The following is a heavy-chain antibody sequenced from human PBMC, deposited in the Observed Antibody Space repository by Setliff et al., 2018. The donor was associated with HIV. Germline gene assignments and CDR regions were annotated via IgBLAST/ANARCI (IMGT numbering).Heavy chain of an antibody. Sequence: SETLSLTCAVYGESFSDYYWTWIRQPPGKGLEWIGYIYYSGSTNYNPSLKSRVTISVDTSKNHFSLKLRSVTAADTAVYYCAQLGMVDDFDYWGQGTLVTVSS. CDR1: GESFSDYY. D-gene: IGHD1-1*01. CDR2: IYYSGST. J-gene: IGHJ4*02. CDR3: AQLGMVDDFDY. V-gene: IGHV4-59*01.